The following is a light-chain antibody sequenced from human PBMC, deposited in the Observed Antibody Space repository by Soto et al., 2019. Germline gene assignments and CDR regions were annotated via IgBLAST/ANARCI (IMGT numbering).Light chain of an antibody. CDR1: QSISSY. J-gene: IGKJ5*01. Sequence: EIVLTQSPATLSLSPGERATLSCRASQSISSYLAWFQQKPGQPPRLLIYDASNRATGIPARFSGSGSGTDFTLTISSLEPEDLAVYYCQQRINWPPVTFGQGTRLEIK. V-gene: IGKV3-11*01. CDR3: QQRINWPPVT. CDR2: DAS.